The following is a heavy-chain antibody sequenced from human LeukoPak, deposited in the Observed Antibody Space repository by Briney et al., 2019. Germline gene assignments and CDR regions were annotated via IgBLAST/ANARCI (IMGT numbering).Heavy chain of an antibody. D-gene: IGHD3-9*01. CDR3: TIDREGYDILTGYFL. CDR2: IRSKAYGCTT. V-gene: IGHV3-49*04. J-gene: IGHJ4*02. Sequence: GRSLRLSCTAAGFTVGDYAMSWVRQAPGKGLEWVGFIRSKAYGCTTEYTASEKGGFTISRDDSKSIAYLKMNSLKTEDRAVYYCTIDREGYDILTGYFLWGQGTLVTVSS. CDR1: GFTVGDYA.